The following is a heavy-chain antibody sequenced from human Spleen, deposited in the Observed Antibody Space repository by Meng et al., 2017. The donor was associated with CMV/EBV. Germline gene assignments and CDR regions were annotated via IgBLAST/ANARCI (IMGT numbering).Heavy chain of an antibody. J-gene: IGHJ4*02. Sequence: GESLKISCSASGFIFSDHWMTWVRQTPGKGLEWVAHVNPDGTGKYYADSVKGRFTISRDNAKNSLNLQMNSLRAEDTAVFFCAKASCGGGTCFDYWGQGTLVTVSS. D-gene: IGHD2-21*01. V-gene: IGHV3-7*01. CDR3: AKASCGGGTCFDY. CDR2: VNPDGTGK. CDR1: GFIFSDHW.